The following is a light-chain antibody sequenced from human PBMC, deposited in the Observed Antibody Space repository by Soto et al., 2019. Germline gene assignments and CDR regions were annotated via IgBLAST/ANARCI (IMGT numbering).Light chain of an antibody. CDR2: EGS. V-gene: IGLV2-23*01. J-gene: IGLJ1*01. Sequence: QSALTQPASVSGSPGQSITISCTGTSSDVGSYNLVSWYQQHPGKAPKFIIYEGSKRPSGVSNRFSGSKSGNTASLTISGLQAEDEADYYCCSYTTSSTFVFGTGTKLTVL. CDR1: SSDVGSYNL. CDR3: CSYTTSSTFV.